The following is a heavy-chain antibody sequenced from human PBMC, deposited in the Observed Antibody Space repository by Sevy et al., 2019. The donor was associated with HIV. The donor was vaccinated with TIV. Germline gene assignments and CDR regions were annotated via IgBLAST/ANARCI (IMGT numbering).Heavy chain of an antibody. J-gene: IGHJ6*02. V-gene: IGHV1-2*06. CDR2: INPNSGGT. CDR3: ARGRITMVRGVITAGLDV. CDR1: GYTFTGYY. D-gene: IGHD3-10*01. Sequence: ASVKVSCKASGYTFTGYYMHWVRQAPGQGLEWMGRINPNSGGTNYAQKFQGRVTMTRDTSISTAYMELSRLRSDETAVYYCARGRITMVRGVITAGLDVWGQGTTVTVSS.